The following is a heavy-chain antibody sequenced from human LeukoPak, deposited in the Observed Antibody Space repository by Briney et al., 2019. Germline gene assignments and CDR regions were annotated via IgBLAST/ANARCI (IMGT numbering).Heavy chain of an antibody. CDR3: ARGREWVRFAGRNWFDP. V-gene: IGHV3-30*03. Sequence: PGRSLRLSCAASGFTFSSYGMHWVRQAPGKGLEWVAVVSYDGTNKYYADSVKGRFTISRDNSKNTLYLQMNSLRAEDTAVYYCARGREWVRFAGRNWFDPWGQGTLVTVSS. D-gene: IGHD5-12*01. CDR1: GFTFSSYG. J-gene: IGHJ5*02. CDR2: VSYDGTNK.